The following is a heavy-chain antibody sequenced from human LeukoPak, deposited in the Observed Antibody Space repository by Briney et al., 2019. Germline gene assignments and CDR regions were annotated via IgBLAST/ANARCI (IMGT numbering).Heavy chain of an antibody. CDR2: IYYSGTT. CDR1: GCSISSDSYY. J-gene: IGHJ4*02. V-gene: IGHV4-31*03. Sequence: SETLSLTCTVSGCSISSDSYYWSWTRQHPGKGLEWIGYIYYSGTTYYNPSLKSRITMSVDTSKNQFSLKLSSVTAADTAVYYCARGASGEGYWGQGTLVTVSS. D-gene: IGHD3-10*01. CDR3: ARGASGEGY.